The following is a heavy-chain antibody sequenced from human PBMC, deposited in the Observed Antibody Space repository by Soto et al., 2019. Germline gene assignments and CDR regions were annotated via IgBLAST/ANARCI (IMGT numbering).Heavy chain of an antibody. CDR1: GYTFTAYH. D-gene: IGHD2-15*01. CDR3: TREEYCTGGTCYRYFGL. V-gene: IGHV1-3*01. CDR2: INPDNGNP. J-gene: IGHJ2*01. Sequence: QAQLVQSGAEVKKPGASVRVSCTTSGYTFTAYHIHWLRQAPGQRLEWLGWINPDNGNPKYSQNFWGRVTITRDTSASTAHMELSSLRPEDTAIYYCTREEYCTGGTCYRYFGLWGRGTLVTVSS.